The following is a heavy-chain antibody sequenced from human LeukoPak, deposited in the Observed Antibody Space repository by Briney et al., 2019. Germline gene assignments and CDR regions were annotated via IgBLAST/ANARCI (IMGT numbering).Heavy chain of an antibody. V-gene: IGHV1-18*01. CDR2: ISAYNGNT. J-gene: IGHJ5*02. D-gene: IGHD2-2*01. CDR1: GYTFTSYA. Sequence: GASVKVPCKASGYTFTSYAFRWVRQAPGQGLEWMGWISAYNGNTNYAQKFQGRVTMTTDTSTSTAYMELRSLRSDDTAVYYCARGGAYCSSTSCHIQNWFAPWGQGTLVTVSS. CDR3: ARGGAYCSSTSCHIQNWFAP.